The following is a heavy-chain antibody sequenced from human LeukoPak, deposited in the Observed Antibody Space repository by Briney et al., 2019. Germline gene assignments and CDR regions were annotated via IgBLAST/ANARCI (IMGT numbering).Heavy chain of an antibody. D-gene: IGHD6-13*01. CDR2: IIPIFSTA. CDR3: ARAGIAARGDNYYMDV. Sequence: GASVTVSCKSSGYTFTSYDINWVRQATGQGLEWMGGIIPIFSTANYALKFQGRVTITTDESTSTAYMELSSLRSEDTAVYYCARAGIAARGDNYYMDVWGKGTTVTVSS. V-gene: IGHV1-69*05. CDR1: GYTFTSYD. J-gene: IGHJ6*03.